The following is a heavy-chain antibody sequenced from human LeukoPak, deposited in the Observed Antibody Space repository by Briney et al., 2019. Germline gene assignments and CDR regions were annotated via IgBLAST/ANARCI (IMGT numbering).Heavy chain of an antibody. D-gene: IGHD6-19*01. Sequence: GGTLRLSCAASGFTFDNYAMHWVRPAPGKGLEWLSLISWNSGYIGYADSVKGRFTISRDNAKKSLDLQMNSLRAEDTAFYYCAKVRGTYSSGYFFDYWGQGTLVTVSS. CDR3: AKVRGTYSSGYFFDY. J-gene: IGHJ4*02. CDR2: ISWNSGYI. V-gene: IGHV3-9*01. CDR1: GFTFDNYA.